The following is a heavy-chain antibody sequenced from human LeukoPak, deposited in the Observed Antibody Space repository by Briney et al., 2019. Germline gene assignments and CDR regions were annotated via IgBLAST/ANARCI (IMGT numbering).Heavy chain of an antibody. J-gene: IGHJ4*02. CDR1: GYSFTNYW. CDR3: AITMRYCTSTSCSNPFDY. Sequence: GESLKISCKGSGYSFTNYWIGWVRQMPGKGLEWMGIIYPGDSDTRYSPSFQGQVTISADKSISTDYLQWSSLKASDTAMYYCAITMRYCTSTSCSNPFDYWGQGTLVTVSS. CDR2: IYPGDSDT. D-gene: IGHD2-2*01. V-gene: IGHV5-51*01.